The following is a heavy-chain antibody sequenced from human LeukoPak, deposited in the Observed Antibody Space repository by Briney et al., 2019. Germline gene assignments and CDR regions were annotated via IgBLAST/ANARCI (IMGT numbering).Heavy chain of an antibody. D-gene: IGHD5-24*01. CDR2: IKQDGSKK. J-gene: IGHJ4*02. V-gene: IGHV3-7*04. CDR3: TRVGYIDEGIDY. Sequence: GGSLRLSCVASGFPFSSYWMTWVRRAPGKGLEWVANIKQDGSKKSYVDSVKGRFTVSRDNAKNSLYLQMNSLRAEDTAIYYCTRVGYIDEGIDYWGQGTLVTVSS. CDR1: GFPFSSYW.